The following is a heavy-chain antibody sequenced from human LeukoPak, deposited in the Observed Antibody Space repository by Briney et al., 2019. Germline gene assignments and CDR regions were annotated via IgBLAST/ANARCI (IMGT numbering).Heavy chain of an antibody. V-gene: IGHV3-64D*09. CDR3: VKDHGVRNSWRNYFDY. Sequence: GGSLRLSCSASGFTFSSYAMHWVRQAPGKGLEYVSSISRNADGTYFADSVKGRFTISRDNSKNTMVLQMSSLRVEDTAVYYCVKDHGVRNSWRNYFDYWGQGTLVTVSS. D-gene: IGHD6-13*01. CDR1: GFTFSSYA. CDR2: ISRNADGT. J-gene: IGHJ4*02.